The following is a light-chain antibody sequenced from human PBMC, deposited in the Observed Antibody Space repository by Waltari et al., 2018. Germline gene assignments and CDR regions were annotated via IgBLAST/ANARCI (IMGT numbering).Light chain of an antibody. Sequence: DIQMTQSRSTLSASVGDRVTITCRARQSISMWLAWFQQKPGKTPKLLIYGASSLESGVPSRFSGSGSGTEFTLTISSLQPDDSATYYCHQYNSYPLTFGGGTKVEIK. V-gene: IGKV1-5*01. J-gene: IGKJ4*01. CDR1: QSISMW. CDR3: HQYNSYPLT. CDR2: GAS.